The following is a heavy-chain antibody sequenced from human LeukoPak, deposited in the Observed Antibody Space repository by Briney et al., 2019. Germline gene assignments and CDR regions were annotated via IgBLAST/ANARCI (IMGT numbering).Heavy chain of an antibody. D-gene: IGHD5-24*01. CDR1: GFTFSSYW. CDR3: ARASNPWLQLT. J-gene: IGHJ5*02. Sequence: PGGSLRLSCAASGFTFSSYWMIWVRQAPGKGLEWVGNIKQDGSEKRYADSVRGRFIISRDNAQTSLYLQMNSLRAEDTAVYYCARASNPWLQLTWGQGTLVTVSS. V-gene: IGHV3-7*05. CDR2: IKQDGSEK.